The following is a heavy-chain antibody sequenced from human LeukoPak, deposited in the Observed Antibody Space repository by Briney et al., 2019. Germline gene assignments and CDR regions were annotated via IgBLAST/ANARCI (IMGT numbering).Heavy chain of an antibody. CDR2: ISYDGSNK. CDR1: GFTFSSYA. J-gene: IGHJ4*02. D-gene: IGHD2-2*01. CDR3: AKSSAALPGY. V-gene: IGHV3-30-3*02. Sequence: GGSLRLSCAASGFTFSSYAMHWVRQAPSKGLEWVAVISYDGSNKYYADSVKGRFTISRDNSKNTLYLQMNSLRAEDTAVYYCAKSSAALPGYWGQETRAT.